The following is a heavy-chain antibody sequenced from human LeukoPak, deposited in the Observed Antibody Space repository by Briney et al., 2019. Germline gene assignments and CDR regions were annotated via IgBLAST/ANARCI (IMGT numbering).Heavy chain of an antibody. V-gene: IGHV3-30-3*01. Sequence: GGSLRLSCAASGFTFSSYAMHWVRQAPGKGLEWVAVISYDGSNKYYADSVKGRFTISRDNSKNTLYLQMNSLRVEDTAIYYCAKDADWRPAADWGQGTLVIVSS. D-gene: IGHD2-2*01. CDR3: AKDADWRPAAD. J-gene: IGHJ4*02. CDR1: GFTFSSYA. CDR2: ISYDGSNK.